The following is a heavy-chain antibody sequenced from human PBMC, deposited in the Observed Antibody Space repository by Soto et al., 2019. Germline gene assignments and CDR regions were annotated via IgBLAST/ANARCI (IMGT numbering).Heavy chain of an antibody. D-gene: IGHD6-6*01. V-gene: IGHV1-69*01. J-gene: IGHJ4*02. CDR2: IIPIFGTA. CDR3: ARERGQLVPTSGFVY. CDR1: GGTFSSYA. Sequence: QVQLVQSGAEVKKPGSSVKVSCKASGGTFSSYAISWVRQAPGQGLEWMGGIIPIFGTANYAQKLQGRVTITADEFTSTAYLALSSLKSEDTAVYDCARERGQLVPTSGFVYWCQGPLVTVSS.